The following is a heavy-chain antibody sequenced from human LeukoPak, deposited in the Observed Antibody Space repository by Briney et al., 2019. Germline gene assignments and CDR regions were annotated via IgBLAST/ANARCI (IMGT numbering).Heavy chain of an antibody. V-gene: IGHV4-59*01. J-gene: IGHJ4*02. CDR2: IYYSDNI. CDR1: GISISSYY. D-gene: IGHD2-15*01. CDR3: AGGNFYRSGCHPYHFHY. Sequence: PSETLSHTCTVSGISISSYYWSWIRQPPGKGLEWIGYIYYSDNIKYNSSLKSRVTISEDTSKNQFSLNLTSVTAADTAVYFCAGGNFYRSGCHPYHFHYWGQGTLVTVPS.